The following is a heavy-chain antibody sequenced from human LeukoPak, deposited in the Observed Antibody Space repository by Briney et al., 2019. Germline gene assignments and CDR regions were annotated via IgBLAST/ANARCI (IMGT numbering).Heavy chain of an antibody. D-gene: IGHD5-12*01. CDR3: ARVVGLRRGMDV. V-gene: IGHV3-21*01. CDR2: ISSSSSYI. J-gene: IGHJ6*02. Sequence: GGSLRLSCAASGFTFSSYAMSWVRQAPGKGLEWVSSISSSSSYIYYADSVKGRFTISRDNAKNSLYLQMNSLRAEDTAVYYCARVVGLRRGMDVWGQGTTVTVSS. CDR1: GFTFSSYA.